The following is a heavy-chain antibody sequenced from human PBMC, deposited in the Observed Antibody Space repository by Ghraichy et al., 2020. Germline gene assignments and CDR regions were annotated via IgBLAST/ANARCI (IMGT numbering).Heavy chain of an antibody. D-gene: IGHD3-16*01. Sequence: LSLTCAASGFTFSSYWMHWVRQAPGKGLVWVSRIKTDGSSTSYADSVKGRFTISRDNAKNTLYLQMNSLRAEDTAVYYCVRDMSPLDSRFDVWGQGTLVRVSA. CDR1: GFTFSSYW. CDR3: VRDMSPLDSRFDV. J-gene: IGHJ4*02. CDR2: IKTDGSST. V-gene: IGHV3-74*01.